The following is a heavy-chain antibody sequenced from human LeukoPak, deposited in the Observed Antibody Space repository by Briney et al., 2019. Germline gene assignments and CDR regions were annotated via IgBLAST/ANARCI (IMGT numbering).Heavy chain of an antibody. D-gene: IGHD3-10*01. CDR3: ARVRRYGSGSYYSGERYFDY. J-gene: IGHJ4*02. Sequence: TGGSLRLSCAASGLTFSNAWMSWVRQAPGKGLEWVSSISSSSSYIYYADSVKGRFTISRDNAKNSLYLQMNSLRAEDTAVYYCARVRRYGSGSYYSGERYFDYWGQGTLVTVSS. CDR2: ISSSSSYI. V-gene: IGHV3-21*01. CDR1: GLTFSNAW.